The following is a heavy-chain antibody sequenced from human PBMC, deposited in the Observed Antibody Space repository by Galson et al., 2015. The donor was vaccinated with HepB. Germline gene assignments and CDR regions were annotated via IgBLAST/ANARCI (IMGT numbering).Heavy chain of an antibody. CDR3: ARNRGYETFDY. Sequence: SLRLSCAASGFMFSGHWMNWVRQAPGKGLEXVANIKEXXSIKXXVDSVTGRFTISRDNARNLLYLQMNGLRAEDTAVYFCARNRGYETFDYWGQGALVTVSS. CDR2: IKEXXSIK. D-gene: IGHD5-12*01. CDR1: GFMFSGHW. J-gene: IGHJ4*02. V-gene: IGHV3-7*03.